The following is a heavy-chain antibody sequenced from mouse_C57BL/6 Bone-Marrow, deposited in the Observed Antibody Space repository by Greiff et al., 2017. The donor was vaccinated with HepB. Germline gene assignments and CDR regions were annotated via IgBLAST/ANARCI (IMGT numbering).Heavy chain of an antibody. CDR3: ARPFDY. J-gene: IGHJ2*01. V-gene: IGHV1-26*01. CDR1: GYTFTDYY. CDR2: INPNNGGT. Sequence: EVQLQQSGPELVKPGASVKISCKASGYTFTDYYMNWVKQSHGKSLEWIGDINPNNGGTSYNQKFKGKATLTVDKSSSTAYMELRSLTSEDSAVYYCARPFDYGGQGTTLTVSS.